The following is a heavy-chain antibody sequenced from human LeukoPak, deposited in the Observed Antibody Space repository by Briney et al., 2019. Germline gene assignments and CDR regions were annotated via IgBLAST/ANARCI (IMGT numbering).Heavy chain of an antibody. J-gene: IGHJ4*02. CDR1: GFTFSSYG. CDR3: AKGLRYSDN. CDR2: KSYDGSNK. Sequence: GGSLRLSCAASGFTFSSYGMHWVRQAPGKGLEWVAVKSYDGSNKYYADSVKGRFTISRDNSKNTLYLQMNSLRAEDTAVYYCAKGLRYSDNWGQGTLVTVSS. V-gene: IGHV3-30*18. D-gene: IGHD3-9*01.